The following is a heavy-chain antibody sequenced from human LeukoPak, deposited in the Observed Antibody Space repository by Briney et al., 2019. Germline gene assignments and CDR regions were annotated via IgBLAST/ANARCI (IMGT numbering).Heavy chain of an antibody. Sequence: GGSLRLSCAASGFTFSSYEMNWVRQAPGKGLEWVSYISSSGSTIYYADSVKGRFTISRDNAKNSLYLQMNSLRAEDTAVYYCARVKGYYYYYYMDVWGKGTTVIVSS. J-gene: IGHJ6*03. CDR2: ISSSGSTI. V-gene: IGHV3-48*03. CDR1: GFTFSSYE. CDR3: ARVKGYYYYYYMDV.